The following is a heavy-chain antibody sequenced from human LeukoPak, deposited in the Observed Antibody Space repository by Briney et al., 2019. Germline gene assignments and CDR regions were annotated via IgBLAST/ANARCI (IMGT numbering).Heavy chain of an antibody. D-gene: IGHD3-22*01. CDR1: GYTFTGYY. CDR3: ARGYYYDSSGGVLVY. Sequence: ASVKVSCKASGYTFTGYYMHWVRQAPGQGLEWMGWINPNSGGTNYAQKFQGRVTMTRDTSISTAYMELSRLRSDDTAVYYCARGYYYDSSGGVLVYWGQGTLVTVSS. CDR2: INPNSGGT. J-gene: IGHJ4*02. V-gene: IGHV1-2*02.